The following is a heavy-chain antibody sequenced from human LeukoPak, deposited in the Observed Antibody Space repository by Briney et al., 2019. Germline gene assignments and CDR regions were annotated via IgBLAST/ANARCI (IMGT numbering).Heavy chain of an antibody. J-gene: IGHJ4*02. CDR3: AKDGSGYYDYVWGSYRYTRCAY. CDR2: ISGSGGST. Sequence: GGSLRLSCAASGFTFSSSAMSWVRQAPGKGLEWVSAISGSGGSTYYADSVKGRFTISRDNSKNTLYLQMNSLRAEDTAVYYCAKDGSGYYDYVWGSYRYTRCAYWGQGTLVTVSS. D-gene: IGHD3-16*02. CDR1: GFTFSSSA. V-gene: IGHV3-23*01.